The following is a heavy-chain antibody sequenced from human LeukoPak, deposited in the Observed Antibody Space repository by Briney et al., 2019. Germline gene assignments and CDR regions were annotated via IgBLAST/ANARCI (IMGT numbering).Heavy chain of an antibody. D-gene: IGHD3-9*01. J-gene: IGHJ4*02. CDR1: GFSLSTSGMR. CDR2: IDWDDDK. CDR3: PRMSTYYDILTGYWVGYYFDY. Sequence: SGPTLVNPTQTLTLTCTFSGFSLSTSGMRVSWIRQPPGKALEWLARIDWDDDKFYSTSLKTGLTISKDTSKNQVVLTMTNMGPVDTATYYCPRMSTYYDILTGYWVGYYFDYWGQGTLVTVSS. V-gene: IGHV2-70*04.